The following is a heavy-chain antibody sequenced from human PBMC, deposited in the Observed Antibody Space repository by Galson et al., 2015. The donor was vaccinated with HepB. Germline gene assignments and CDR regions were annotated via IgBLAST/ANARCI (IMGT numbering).Heavy chain of an antibody. J-gene: IGHJ6*02. Sequence: SLRLSCAASGFTFSSYAMHWVRQAPGKGLEWVAVISYDGSNKYYADSVKGRFTISRGNSKNTLYLQMNSLRAEDTAVYYCARATLMVYAIQEYYYYYGMDVWGQGTTVTVSS. CDR3: ARATLMVYAIQEYYYYYGMDV. CDR1: GFTFSSYA. D-gene: IGHD2-8*01. CDR2: ISYDGSNK. V-gene: IGHV3-30-3*01.